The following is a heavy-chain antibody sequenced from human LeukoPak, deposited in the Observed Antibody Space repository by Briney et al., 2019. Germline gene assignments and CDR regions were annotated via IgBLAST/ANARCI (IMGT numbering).Heavy chain of an antibody. CDR2: INPNSGGT. Sequence: EASVKVSCKASGYTFIGYYMHRVRQAPGQGLEWMGWINPNSGGTNYAQKFQGRVTMTRDTSISTVYMELSRLRSDDTAVYYCARDSCSSTSCLSIDDYWGQGTLVTVSS. V-gene: IGHV1-2*02. D-gene: IGHD2-2*01. CDR3: ARDSCSSTSCLSIDDY. J-gene: IGHJ4*02. CDR1: GYTFIGYY.